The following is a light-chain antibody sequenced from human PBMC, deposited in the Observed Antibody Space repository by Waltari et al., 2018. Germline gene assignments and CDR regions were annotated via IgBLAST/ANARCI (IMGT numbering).Light chain of an antibody. CDR1: QRVLSNHQNY. J-gene: IGKJ4*01. V-gene: IGKV4-1*01. CDR3: QQHHSAPLT. Sequence: DFVMTQSLDSLAVSLGERATINCRSSQRVLSNHQNYLAWYHAKPGQPPKLLIYWASTRASGVPDRFGGSGSGTDFTLTISSLQAEDVAVYYCQQHHSAPLTFGGGTKVEI. CDR2: WAS.